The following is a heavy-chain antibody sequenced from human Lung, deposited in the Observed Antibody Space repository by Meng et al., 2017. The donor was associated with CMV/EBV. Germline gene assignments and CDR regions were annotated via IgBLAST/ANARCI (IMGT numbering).Heavy chain of an antibody. D-gene: IGHD2-15*01. CDR3: AKDVVGAASTYYFDY. Sequence: SXRSXXTASGSTFHDYTMHWVRQAPGKGLEWDSGINWNSGNIFYADYVKGRFTISRDNAKNSLYLQMNSWRAEDTALYYYAKDVVGAASTYYFDYWGQGTXVTVSS. CDR2: INWNSGNI. J-gene: IGHJ4*02. V-gene: IGHV3-9*01. CDR1: GSTFHDYT.